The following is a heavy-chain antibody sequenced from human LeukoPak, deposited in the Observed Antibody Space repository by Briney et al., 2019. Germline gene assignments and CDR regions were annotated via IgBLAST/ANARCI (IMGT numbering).Heavy chain of an antibody. Sequence: SETLSLTCTVSGGSIRSGSYYWRWIRQPAGRGLEWIGSIYTSGSTDYNPSLKSRVTMSVDTSKNQFSLKLSSVTAADTAVYYCARDRRIAARRGGAFDIWGQGTMVTVSS. CDR2: IYTSGST. CDR1: GGSIRSGSYY. V-gene: IGHV4-61*02. CDR3: ARDRRIAARRGGAFDI. D-gene: IGHD6-6*01. J-gene: IGHJ3*02.